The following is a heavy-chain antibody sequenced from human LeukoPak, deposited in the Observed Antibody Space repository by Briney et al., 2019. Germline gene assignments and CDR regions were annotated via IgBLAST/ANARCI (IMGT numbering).Heavy chain of an antibody. CDR1: GFTFSSYA. D-gene: IGHD3-22*01. J-gene: IGHJ4*02. CDR3: TRDSWRFGSSGYPQDY. V-gene: IGHV3-30-3*01. Sequence: PGRSLRLSCAASGFTFSSYAMHWVRQAPGKGLEWVAVISYDGSNKYYADSVKGRFTISTDNSKNTLYLQMNSLRAEDTAVYYCTRDSWRFGSSGYPQDYWGQGTLVTVSS. CDR2: ISYDGSNK.